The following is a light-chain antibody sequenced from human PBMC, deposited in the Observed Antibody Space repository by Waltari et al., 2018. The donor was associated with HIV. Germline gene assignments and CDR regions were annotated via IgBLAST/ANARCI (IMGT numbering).Light chain of an antibody. Sequence: QSVLTQPPSVSGAPGQSVTIPCTGSTSNFGAGYDVQWYQHLPGTAPKLLIHSSNNRPSGVPDRFAGSKYGTSASLAMTGRRAEDEGEYYCQSYDRMRGDVVFGGGAKLSV. CDR3: QSYDRMRGDVV. CDR1: TSNFGAGYD. CDR2: SSN. V-gene: IGLV1-40*01. J-gene: IGLJ2*01.